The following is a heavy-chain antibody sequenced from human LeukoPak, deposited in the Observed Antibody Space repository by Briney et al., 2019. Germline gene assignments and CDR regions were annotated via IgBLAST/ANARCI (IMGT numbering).Heavy chain of an antibody. Sequence: SETLSLTCTVSGGSISSSSYYWGWIRQPPGKGLEWIGSISYSGSTYYSPTLKSRITISADTSKNQFSLKLTSVTAADTAVYYCARHRYYYGSGSPHPLLDFDYWGQGTLVTVSS. D-gene: IGHD3-10*01. CDR3: ARHRYYYGSGSPHPLLDFDY. J-gene: IGHJ4*02. V-gene: IGHV4-39*01. CDR2: ISYSGST. CDR1: GGSISSSSYY.